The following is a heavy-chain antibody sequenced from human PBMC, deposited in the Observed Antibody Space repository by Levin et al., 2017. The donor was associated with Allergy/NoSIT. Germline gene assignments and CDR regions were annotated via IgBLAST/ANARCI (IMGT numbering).Heavy chain of an antibody. J-gene: IGHJ2*01. CDR2: LYYSGST. V-gene: IGHV4-61*01. CDR3: ARGITTVTTPVTRFFDL. Sequence: SETLSLTCTVSGGSVSSGSYYWSWIRQPPGKGLEWIGYLYYSGSTNYNPPLKSRVTISVDTSKNQFSLKLSSVTAADTAVYYCARGITTVTTPVTRFFDLWGRGTLVTVSS. CDR1: GGSVSSGSYY. D-gene: IGHD4-17*01.